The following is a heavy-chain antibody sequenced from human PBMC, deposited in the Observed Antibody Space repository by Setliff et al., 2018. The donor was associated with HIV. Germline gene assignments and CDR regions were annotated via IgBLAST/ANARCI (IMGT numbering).Heavy chain of an antibody. Sequence: SETLSLTCTVSGVSIAGGDYYWSWIRQSPGKGLEWVGYIYYTGNTYFNPSLESRLSMSVDTSKNQFTLELHSVTAADTAVYYCVRYGDDVRRFDFWGQGTLVTV. V-gene: IGHV4-30-4*01. D-gene: IGHD2-21*02. CDR1: GVSIAGGDYY. CDR2: IYYTGNT. CDR3: VRYGDDVRRFDF. J-gene: IGHJ4*02.